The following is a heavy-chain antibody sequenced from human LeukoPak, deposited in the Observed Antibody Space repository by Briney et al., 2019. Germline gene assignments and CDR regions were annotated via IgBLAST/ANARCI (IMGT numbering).Heavy chain of an antibody. CDR1: GGSISSCY. Sequence: SETLSLTCTVSGGSISSCYWSWLRQPPGKGLEWIGYIYYSGSTSYNPSLKSRVTISVDTSKNQFSLKLSSVTGADAAVYYCARVPDSSSWYYFDYWGQGTLVTVSS. CDR3: ARVPDSSSWYYFDY. CDR2: IYYSGST. J-gene: IGHJ4*02. V-gene: IGHV4-59*01. D-gene: IGHD6-13*01.